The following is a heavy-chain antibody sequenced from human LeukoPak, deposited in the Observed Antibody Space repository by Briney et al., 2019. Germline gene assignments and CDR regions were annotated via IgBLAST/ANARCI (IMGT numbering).Heavy chain of an antibody. V-gene: IGHV3-23*01. D-gene: IGHD3-22*01. CDR3: AKWSSGYDPEY. CDR2: LSGSGITT. Sequence: PGGSLRLSCAASGFTFSNSAMSWVRQAPGKGLEWVSTLSGSGITTYYADSVKGRFTISRDNSKNTLYLQMNSLRAEDTAVYYCAKWSSGYDPEYWGQGTLVTVSS. CDR1: GFTFSNSA. J-gene: IGHJ4*02.